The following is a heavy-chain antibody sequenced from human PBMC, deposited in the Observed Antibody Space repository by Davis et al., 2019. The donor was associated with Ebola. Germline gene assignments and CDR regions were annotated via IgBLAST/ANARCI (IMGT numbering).Heavy chain of an antibody. D-gene: IGHD3-22*01. CDR1: GGSISSGTYY. J-gene: IGHJ4*02. CDR3: ARSGDTSGYFPHY. V-gene: IGHV4-39*01. CDR2: IYYSGST. Sequence: SETLFLTCTVSGGSISSGTYYWGWIRQPPGKGLEWIGSIYYSGSTYYNPSLKSRVTISVDTSKNQFSLKLSSVTAADTAVYYCARSGDTSGYFPHYWGQGTLVTVSS.